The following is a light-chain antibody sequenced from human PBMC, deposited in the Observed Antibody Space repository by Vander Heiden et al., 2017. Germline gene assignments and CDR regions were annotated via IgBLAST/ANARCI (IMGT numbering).Light chain of an antibody. CDR3: AAWDDSLNGFYV. CDR1: SSNIGSNT. V-gene: IGLV1-44*01. Sequence: QSVLTQPPSASGTPGQRVTISCSGSSSNIGSNTVNWYQRLPGTAPKLLIYSNNQRPSEVPDRFSGSKSGTSASLAISGLQSEDEADYYCAAWDDSLNGFYVFGTGTKVTVL. CDR2: SNN. J-gene: IGLJ1*01.